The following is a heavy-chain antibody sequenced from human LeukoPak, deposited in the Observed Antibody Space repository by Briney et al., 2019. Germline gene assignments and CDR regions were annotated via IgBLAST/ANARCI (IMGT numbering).Heavy chain of an antibody. CDR1: GDSISSGDYY. D-gene: IGHD3-3*01. J-gene: IGHJ5*02. CDR3: ARVYDFWSGYHYNWFDP. Sequence: SETLSLTCTVSGDSISSGDYYWGWIRQPPGKGLEWIGSIYHSGSTYYNPSLKSRVTISVDTSKNQFSLKLSSVTAADTAVYYCARVYDFWSGYHYNWFDPWGQGTLVTVSS. CDR2: IYHSGST. V-gene: IGHV4-38-2*02.